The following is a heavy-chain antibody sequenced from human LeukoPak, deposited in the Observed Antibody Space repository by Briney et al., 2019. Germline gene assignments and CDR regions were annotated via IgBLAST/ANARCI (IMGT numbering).Heavy chain of an antibody. V-gene: IGHV4-34*01. D-gene: IGHD2-15*01. CDR1: GGSFSGYY. J-gene: IGHJ6*03. CDR2: INHSGST. CDR3: ARGRSGGYYYYYMDV. Sequence: SETLSLTCAVYGGSFSGYYWSWIRQPPGKGLEWIGEINHSGSTNYNPSLKSRVTISVDTSKNQFSLKLSSVTAADTAVYYCARGRSGGYYYYYMDVWGKGTTVTVSS.